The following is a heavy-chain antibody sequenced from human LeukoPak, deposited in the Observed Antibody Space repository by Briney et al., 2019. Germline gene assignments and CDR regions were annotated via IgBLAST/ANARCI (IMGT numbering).Heavy chain of an antibody. CDR1: GGSISSYY. CDR2: IYYSGST. Sequence: SETLSLTCIVSGGSISSYYWSWLRQPPGKGLEWNGYIYYSGSTNYNPSLKSRVTISVNTSKNQFSLKLSSETAADTAVYYCARCGNSWFDPWGQGTLVTVSS. V-gene: IGHV4-59*01. D-gene: IGHD2/OR15-2a*01. CDR3: ARCGNSWFDP. J-gene: IGHJ5*02.